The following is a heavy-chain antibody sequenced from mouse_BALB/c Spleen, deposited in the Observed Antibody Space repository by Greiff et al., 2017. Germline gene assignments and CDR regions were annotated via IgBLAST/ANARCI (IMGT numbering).Heavy chain of an antibody. CDR2: ISNGGGST. CDR1: GFTFSSYT. V-gene: IGHV5-12-2*01. Sequence: EVQRVESGGGLVQPGGSLKLSCAASGFTFSSYTMSWVRQTPEKRLEWVAYISNGGGSTYYPDTVKGRFTISRDNAKNTLYLQMSSLKSEDTAMYYCARHGGNYDYAWFAYWGQGTLVTVSA. CDR3: ARHGGNYDYAWFAY. D-gene: IGHD2-4*01. J-gene: IGHJ3*01.